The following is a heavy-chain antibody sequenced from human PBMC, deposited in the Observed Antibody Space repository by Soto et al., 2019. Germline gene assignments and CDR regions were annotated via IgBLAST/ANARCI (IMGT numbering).Heavy chain of an antibody. V-gene: IGHV4-59*11. Sequence: SETLSLTCTVSGGSINNHYWSWIRQPPGKGLEWIGYIDYTGATNYSPSLASRVTISVDTSKNQFPLKLTSLTAADTAIYYCARANWYFDDWGQGTLVPVAS. CDR3: ARANWYFDD. D-gene: IGHD7-27*01. CDR1: GGSINNHY. J-gene: IGHJ4*02. CDR2: IDYTGAT.